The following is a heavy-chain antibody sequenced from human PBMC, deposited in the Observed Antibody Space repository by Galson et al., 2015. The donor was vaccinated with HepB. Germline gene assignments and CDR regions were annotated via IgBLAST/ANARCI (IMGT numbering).Heavy chain of an antibody. CDR2: ISGSGDST. D-gene: IGHD6-13*01. CDR1: GFTFSSYA. J-gene: IGHJ4*02. CDR3: AKGYNSNWYSPYDY. V-gene: IGHV3-23*01. Sequence: SLRLSCAASGFTFSSYAMSWVRQAPGKGLEWVSAISGSGDSTYSADSVKGRFTISRDNSKNTVYLQGNSLRAEDTAVYYCAKGYNSNWYSPYDYWGQGTLVTVSS.